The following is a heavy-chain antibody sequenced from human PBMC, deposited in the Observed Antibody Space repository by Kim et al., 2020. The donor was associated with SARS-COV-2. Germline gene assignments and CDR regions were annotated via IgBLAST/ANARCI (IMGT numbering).Heavy chain of an antibody. CDR2: IYPGDSDT. V-gene: IGHV5-51*01. CDR3: ARRGGSGVYYYYGMDV. CDR1: GYSFTSYW. Sequence: GESLNISCKGSGYSFTSYWIGWVRQMPGKGLEWMGIIYPGDSDTRYSPSFQGQVTISADKSISTAYLQWSSLKASDTAMYYCARRGGSGVYYYYGMDVWGQGTTVTVSS. J-gene: IGHJ6*02. D-gene: IGHD3-10*01.